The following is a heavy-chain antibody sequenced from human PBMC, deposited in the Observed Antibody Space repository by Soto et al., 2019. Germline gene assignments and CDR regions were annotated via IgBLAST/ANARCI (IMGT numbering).Heavy chain of an antibody. CDR1: GFTVSNNY. J-gene: IGHJ4*02. CDR3: AREGGGVYCSGGSCYGRYFDF. Sequence: GGSLRLSCAASGFTVSNNYMSWVRQAPGKGLEWVSIIYSGGSTYYADSVQGRFTISRDNSKNTLFLQMSSLRAEDTAVYYCAREGGGVYCSGGSCYGRYFDFWGQGTRVTVLL. D-gene: IGHD2-15*01. CDR2: IYSGGST. V-gene: IGHV3-53*01.